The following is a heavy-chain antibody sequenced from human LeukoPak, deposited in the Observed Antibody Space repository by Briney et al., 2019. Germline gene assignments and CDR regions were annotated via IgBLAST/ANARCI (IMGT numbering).Heavy chain of an antibody. CDR2: ISVSGGST. CDR3: AKDLHGAVTTYHYYYYGMDV. D-gene: IGHD4-11*01. Sequence: GGSLRLSCAASGFTFSSYAMSWVRQAPGKGLEWVSAISVSGGSTYYADSVKGRSTISRDNSKNTLYLQMNSLRAEDTAVYYCAKDLHGAVTTYHYYYYGMDVWGQGTTVTVSS. V-gene: IGHV3-23*01. CDR1: GFTFSSYA. J-gene: IGHJ6*02.